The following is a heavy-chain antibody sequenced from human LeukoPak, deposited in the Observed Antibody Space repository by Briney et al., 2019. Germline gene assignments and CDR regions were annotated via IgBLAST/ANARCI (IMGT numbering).Heavy chain of an antibody. D-gene: IGHD3-10*01. CDR3: ARAPLLLRYYYYYYMDV. CDR2: IYYSGST. Sequence: SQTLSLTCTVSGGSISSGDYYWSWIRQPPGTGLEWTGYIYYSGSTYYNPSLKSRVTISVDTSKNQFSLKLSSVTAADTAVYYCARAPLLLRYYYYYYMDVWGKGTTVTVSS. V-gene: IGHV4-30-4*08. CDR1: GGSISSGDYY. J-gene: IGHJ6*03.